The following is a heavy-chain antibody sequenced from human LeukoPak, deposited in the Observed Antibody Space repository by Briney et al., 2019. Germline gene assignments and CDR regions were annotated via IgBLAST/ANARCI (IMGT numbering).Heavy chain of an antibody. J-gene: IGHJ5*02. CDR2: IYYSGST. Sequence: PSETLSLTYTVSGGSISSGGYYWSWIRQHPGKGLEWIGYIYYSGSTYYNPSLKSRVTISVDTSKNQFSLKLSSVTAADTAVYYCAREEGSGSSTGSWFDPWGQGTLVTVSS. V-gene: IGHV4-31*03. CDR3: AREEGSGSSTGSWFDP. CDR1: GGSISSGGYY. D-gene: IGHD1-26*01.